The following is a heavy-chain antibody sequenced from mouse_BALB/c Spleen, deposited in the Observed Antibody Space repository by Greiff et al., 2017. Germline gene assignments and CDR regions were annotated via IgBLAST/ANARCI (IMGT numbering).Heavy chain of an antibody. CDR3: ARTPLLSDYAMDY. V-gene: IGHV1-18*01. CDR1: GYTFTDYN. D-gene: IGHD2-1*01. Sequence: DVQLVESGPELVKPGASVKIPCKASGYTFTDYNMDWVKQSHGKSLEWIGDINPNNGGTIYNQKFKGKATLTVDKSSSTAYMELRSLTSEDTAVYYCARTPLLSDYAMDYWGQGTSVTVSS. J-gene: IGHJ4*01. CDR2: INPNNGGT.